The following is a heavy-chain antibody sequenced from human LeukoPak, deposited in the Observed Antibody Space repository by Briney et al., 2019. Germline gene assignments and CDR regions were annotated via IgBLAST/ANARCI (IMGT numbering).Heavy chain of an antibody. J-gene: IGHJ3*02. CDR1: GFTFSSYA. D-gene: IGHD3-10*01. CDR2: LRGSGGST. CDR3: AKPPLWSDLPDASDI. V-gene: IGHV3-23*01. Sequence: GGSLRLFCAASGFTFSSYAMSWVSHASGKGLECVSALRGSGGSTYYADSVKGRFTIPRDNSKNTLYLQMKILRAEDKAVYDCAKPPLWSDLPDASDIWGQGKMVMVSS.